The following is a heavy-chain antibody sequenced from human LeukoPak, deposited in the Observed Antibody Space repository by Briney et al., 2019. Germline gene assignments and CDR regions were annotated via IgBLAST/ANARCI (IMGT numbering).Heavy chain of an antibody. CDR3: VSDWCDGNADDSRFLH. CDR1: GFTFSSCW. CDR2: IKKDGREK. Sequence: GWSLRLSCAASGFTFSSCWLSWVRQATGKGLAWVANIKKDGREKYYVDSVKGRLPIPRDTDKNSLYSQMNSLRAEDTAVYYCVSDWCDGNADDSRFLHWGQGTLVTVSS. V-gene: IGHV3-7*04. J-gene: IGHJ1*01. D-gene: IGHD3-16*01.